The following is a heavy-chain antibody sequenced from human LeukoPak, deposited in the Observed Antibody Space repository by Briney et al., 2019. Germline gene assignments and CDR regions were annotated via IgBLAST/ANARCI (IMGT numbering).Heavy chain of an antibody. D-gene: IGHD3-22*01. V-gene: IGHV3-30*18. CDR2: ISYDGSNK. CDR3: AKDPDRVRGYPSYYFDH. Sequence: GRSLRLSCAASGFTFSSYGMHWVRQAPGKGLEWVAVISYDGSNKYYADSVKGRFTISRDNSKNTLYLQMNSLRAEDTAVYYCAKDPDRVRGYPSYYFDHWGQGTLVTVPS. CDR1: GFTFSSYG. J-gene: IGHJ4*02.